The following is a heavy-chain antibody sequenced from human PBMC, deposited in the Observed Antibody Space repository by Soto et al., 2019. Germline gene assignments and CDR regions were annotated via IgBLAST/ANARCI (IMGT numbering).Heavy chain of an antibody. CDR2: IGTAGDT. V-gene: IGHV3-13*01. CDR1: GFTFSSYD. D-gene: IGHD1-26*01. Sequence: EVQLVESGGGLVQPGGSLRLSCAASGFTFSSYDMHWVRQATGKGLEWVSAIGTAGDTYYPGSVKGRFTISRENAKNSLYLQMNRLRAGDTAVYYCARVVGAQLFDYWGQGTLVTVSS. CDR3: ARVVGAQLFDY. J-gene: IGHJ4*02.